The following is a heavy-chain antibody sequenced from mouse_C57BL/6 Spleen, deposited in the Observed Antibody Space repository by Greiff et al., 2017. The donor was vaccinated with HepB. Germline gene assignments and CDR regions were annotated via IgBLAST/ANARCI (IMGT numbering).Heavy chain of an antibody. CDR1: GYAFSSSW. Sequence: QLQQSGPELVKPGASVKISCKASGYAFSSSWMNWVKQRPGKGLEWIGRIYPGDGDTNYNGKFKGKATLTADKSSSTAYMQLSSLTSEDSAVYFCARSKTAQAWFAYWGQGTLVTVSA. J-gene: IGHJ3*01. D-gene: IGHD3-2*02. V-gene: IGHV1-82*01. CDR3: ARSKTAQAWFAY. CDR2: IYPGDGDT.